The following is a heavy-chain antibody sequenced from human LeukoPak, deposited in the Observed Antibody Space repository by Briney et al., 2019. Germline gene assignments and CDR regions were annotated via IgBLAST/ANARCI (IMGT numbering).Heavy chain of an antibody. CDR3: ARDRPVYYYDSSGAFDY. CDR1: GFTFSSYS. J-gene: IGHJ4*02. CDR2: ISSSSSTI. D-gene: IGHD3-22*01. V-gene: IGHV3-48*01. Sequence: GGSLRLSCAASGFTFSSYSMNWVRQTPGKGLEWVSYISSSSSTIYYADSVKGRFTISRDNAKNSLYLQMNSLRAEDTAVYYCARDRPVYYYDSSGAFDYWGQGTLVTVSS.